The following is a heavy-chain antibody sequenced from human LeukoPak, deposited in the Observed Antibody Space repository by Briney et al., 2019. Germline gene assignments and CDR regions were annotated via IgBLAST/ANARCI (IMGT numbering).Heavy chain of an antibody. V-gene: IGHV3-64D*06. D-gene: IGHD3-16*02. CDR2: ISSSGGST. CDR3: ARLYVWGTYRHLDY. Sequence: PGGSLRLSCSASGFTFSSYPMSWARQAPGKGLEYVSAISSSGGSTYYADSVKGRFTISRDNSKNTLYLQMSSLRAEDTALYYCARLYVWGTYRHLDYWGQGTLVTVSS. CDR1: GFTFSSYP. J-gene: IGHJ4*02.